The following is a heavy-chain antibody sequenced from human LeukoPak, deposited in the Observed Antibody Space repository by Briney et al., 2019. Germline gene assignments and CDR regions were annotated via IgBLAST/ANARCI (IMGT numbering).Heavy chain of an antibody. D-gene: IGHD2-2*01. Sequence: GGSLRLSCATSGFNFWNFVVNWVRQAPRKGLEWVSAISPSGGNTYYADSVKGRFTISRDNSKNTLYLQLNSLRAEDTAVYYCAKDPIVVVAAAVDYWGQGTLVTVSS. CDR1: GFNFWNFV. CDR3: AKDPIVVVAAAVDY. CDR2: ISPSGGNT. V-gene: IGHV3-23*01. J-gene: IGHJ4*02.